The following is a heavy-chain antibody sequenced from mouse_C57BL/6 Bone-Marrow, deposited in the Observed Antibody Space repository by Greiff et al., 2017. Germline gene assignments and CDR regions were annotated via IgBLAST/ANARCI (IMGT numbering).Heavy chain of an antibody. D-gene: IGHD1-1*01. Sequence: QVQLQQSGAELARPGASVKLSCKASGYTFTRYGISWVKQRTGQGLEWIGEIYPRSGNPYYNEKFKGKATLTADKSSSTAYMELRSLTSEDSAVYFCARTFGSYYYAMDYWGQGTSVTVSS. CDR1: GYTFTRYG. CDR2: IYPRSGNP. J-gene: IGHJ4*01. V-gene: IGHV1-81*01. CDR3: ARTFGSYYYAMDY.